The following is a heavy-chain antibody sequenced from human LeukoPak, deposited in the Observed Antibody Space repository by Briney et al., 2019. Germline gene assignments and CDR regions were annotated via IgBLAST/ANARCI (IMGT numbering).Heavy chain of an antibody. Sequence: GGSLRLSCAASGFTFSDYYMGWIRQAPGKGLEWVSSISSSSSYIYYADSVKGRFTISRDNAKNSLYLQMNSLRAEDTAVYYCARDRGSSTGLDYWGQGTLVTVSS. CDR3: ARDRGSSTGLDY. J-gene: IGHJ4*02. CDR2: ISSSSSYI. V-gene: IGHV3-11*06. D-gene: IGHD6-13*01. CDR1: GFTFSDYY.